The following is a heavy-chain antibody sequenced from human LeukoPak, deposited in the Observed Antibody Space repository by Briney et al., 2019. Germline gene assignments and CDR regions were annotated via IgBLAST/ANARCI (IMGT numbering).Heavy chain of an antibody. J-gene: IGHJ4*02. CDR1: GFSFSSYG. Sequence: LPGGSLRLSCVASGFSFSSYGMHWVRQAPGKGLECVAFIRYDGSNKYYADSVKGRFTISRDNSKNTLYLQMNSLRVEDTAVYYCAKDRDVGAAGYYFGYWGQGTLLTVSA. D-gene: IGHD6-13*01. CDR2: IRYDGSNK. CDR3: AKDRDVGAAGYYFGY. V-gene: IGHV3-30*02.